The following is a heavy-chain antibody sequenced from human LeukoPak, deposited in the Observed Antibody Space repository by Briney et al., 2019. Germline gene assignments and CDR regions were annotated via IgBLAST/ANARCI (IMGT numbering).Heavy chain of an antibody. CDR2: IYSGGST. J-gene: IGHJ4*02. D-gene: IGHD6-13*01. CDR1: GFTVSSNY. V-gene: IGHV3-66*01. CDR3: ARVAGTPFDY. Sequence: PGGSLRLSCAASGFTVSSNYMSWVRQTPGKGLEWVSVIYSGGSTYYADSVKSRFTISRDNSKNTLYLQMNSLRAEDTAVYYCARVAGTPFDYWGQGTLVTVSS.